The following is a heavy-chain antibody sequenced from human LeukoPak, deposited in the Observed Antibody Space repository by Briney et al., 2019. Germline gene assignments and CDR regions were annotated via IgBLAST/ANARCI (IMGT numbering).Heavy chain of an antibody. CDR2: INPNSGGT. J-gene: IGHJ4*02. CDR1: GYTFTGYY. CDR3: ARDLRGRSSSSDY. Sequence: ASVKVSCKASGYTFTGYYMHWVRQAPGQGLEWMGWINPNSGGTNYAQKFQGRVTMTRDTSISTAYMELSRLRSDDTAVYYCARDLRGRSSSSDYWGQGILVTVSS. V-gene: IGHV1-2*02. D-gene: IGHD6-6*01.